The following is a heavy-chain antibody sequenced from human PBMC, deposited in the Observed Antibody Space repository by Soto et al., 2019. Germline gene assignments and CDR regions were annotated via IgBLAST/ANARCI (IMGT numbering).Heavy chain of an antibody. D-gene: IGHD4-17*01. CDR1: GFTFSSYG. CDR2: ISAYGSNK. CDR3: AKDAGYGDPLPVGN. J-gene: IGHJ4*02. V-gene: IGHV3-30*18. Sequence: QVQLVESGGGVVQPGRSLRLSCAASGFTFSSYGMHWVRQAPGKVLERVAVISAYGSNKYYADSVKGRFTNSRDNSKNTLYLQMNSLRAEEPDVYYCAKDAGYGDPLPVGNWGQGTLVTVSS.